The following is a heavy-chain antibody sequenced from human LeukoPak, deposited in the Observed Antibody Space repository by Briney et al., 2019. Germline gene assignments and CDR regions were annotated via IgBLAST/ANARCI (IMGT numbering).Heavy chain of an antibody. CDR2: INPSGGST. J-gene: IGHJ4*02. D-gene: IGHD1-7*01. CDR3: ARDHSNWNYAPDF. CDR1: GYTFTSYY. V-gene: IGHV1-46*01. Sequence: RASVKVSCKASGYTFTSYYMHWVRQAPGQGLEWMGIINPSGGSTSYAQKFQGRVTMTRDMSTSTVYMELSSLRSEDTAVYYCARDHSNWNYAPDFWGQGTLVIVSS.